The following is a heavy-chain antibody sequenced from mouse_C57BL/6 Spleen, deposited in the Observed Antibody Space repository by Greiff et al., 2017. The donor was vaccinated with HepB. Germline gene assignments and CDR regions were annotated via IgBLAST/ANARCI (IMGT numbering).Heavy chain of an antibody. CDR2: IYWDDDK. CDR1: GFSLSTSGMG. Sequence: QVTLKESGPGILQSSQTLSLTCSFSGFSLSTSGMGVSWIRQPSGKGLEWLAHIYWDDDKRYNPSLKSRLTISKDTSRNQVFLKITSVDTADTATYYCARDYYGSSSYYFDYWGQGTTRTVSS. J-gene: IGHJ2*01. CDR3: ARDYYGSSSYYFDY. D-gene: IGHD1-1*01. V-gene: IGHV8-12*01.